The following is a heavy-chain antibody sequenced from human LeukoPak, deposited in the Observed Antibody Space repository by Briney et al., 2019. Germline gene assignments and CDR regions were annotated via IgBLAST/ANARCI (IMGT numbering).Heavy chain of an antibody. Sequence: KPSETLSLTCADYGGSFSGSDWSWIRQPPGTGLEWIGEINHSGSTNYNPSLKSRVTISVDTSKNVFSLKLTSVTAADTAVYYCATSPRIFGVVVDCWGQGTLVTVS. J-gene: IGHJ4*02. V-gene: IGHV4-34*01. D-gene: IGHD3-3*01. CDR2: INHSGST. CDR3: ATSPRIFGVVVDC. CDR1: GGSFSGSD.